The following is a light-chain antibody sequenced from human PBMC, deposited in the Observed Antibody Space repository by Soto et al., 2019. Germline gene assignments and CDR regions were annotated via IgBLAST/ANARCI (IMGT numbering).Light chain of an antibody. CDR3: QQYHNWPIT. Sequence: EIVMTQSPATVSVSPGERATLSCRASQSLSFNLAWYQQKPGQAPRLLIYSASTMATGIPARFSGSGSGTEFTLTISSLQSEDFAVYYCQQYHNWPITFGQGTRLEI. V-gene: IGKV3-15*01. J-gene: IGKJ5*01. CDR2: SAS. CDR1: QSLSFN.